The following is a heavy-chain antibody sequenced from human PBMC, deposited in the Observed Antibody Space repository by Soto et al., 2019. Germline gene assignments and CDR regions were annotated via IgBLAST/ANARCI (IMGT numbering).Heavy chain of an antibody. CDR3: AKLYWNPRYFDS. Sequence: GGSLRLSCAASGFTFGNVAMAWVRQAPGKGLAWVSSISDNGGNTDYADSARGRLTLSRHNYKNTLYLQMTYLQAEDTAVYYCAKLYWNPRYFDSWGQGARVTVSS. D-gene: IGHD1-1*01. CDR1: GFTFGNVA. V-gene: IGHV3-23*01. J-gene: IGHJ4*02. CDR2: ISDNGGNT.